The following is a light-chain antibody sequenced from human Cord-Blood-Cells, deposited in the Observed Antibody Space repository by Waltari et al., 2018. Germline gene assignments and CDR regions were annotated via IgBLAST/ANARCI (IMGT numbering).Light chain of an antibody. CDR2: AAS. CDR3: QKYNSAPHT. CDR1: QGISNY. Sequence: DIQMTQSPSSLSASVGDRVTITCRASQGISNYLAWYQQKPGKVHKLLIYAASTWQSGVPSRFSGSGSGTDFTLTISSLQPEDVATYYCQKYNSAPHTFGQVTKVEIK. V-gene: IGKV1-27*01. J-gene: IGKJ1*01.